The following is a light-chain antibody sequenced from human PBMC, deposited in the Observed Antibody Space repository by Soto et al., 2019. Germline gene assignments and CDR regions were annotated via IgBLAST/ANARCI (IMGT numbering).Light chain of an antibody. J-gene: IGLJ2*01. Sequence: QSALTRPASVSGSPGQSITISCTGTSSDVGSYNLVSWYQQYPGKAPKLIIYEVIKRPSGISNRFSGSKSGNTASLTISGLQAEDEADYYCCSYAGSTTLLFGGGTKLTVL. CDR3: CSYAGSTTLL. CDR2: EVI. V-gene: IGLV2-23*01. CDR1: SSDVGSYNL.